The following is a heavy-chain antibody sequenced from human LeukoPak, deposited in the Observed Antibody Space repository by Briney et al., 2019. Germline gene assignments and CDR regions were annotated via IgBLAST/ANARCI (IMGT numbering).Heavy chain of an antibody. V-gene: IGHV4-61*08. CDR1: GVSISSGGYS. J-gene: IGHJ4*02. CDR2: IYYSGST. CDR3: ARVHSSGWYDY. D-gene: IGHD6-19*01. Sequence: PSETLSLTCAVSGVSISSGGYSWSWIRQPPGKGLEWIGYIYYSGSTNYNPSLKSRVTISVDTSKNQFSLKLSSVTAADTAVYYCARVHSSGWYDYWGQGTLVTVPS.